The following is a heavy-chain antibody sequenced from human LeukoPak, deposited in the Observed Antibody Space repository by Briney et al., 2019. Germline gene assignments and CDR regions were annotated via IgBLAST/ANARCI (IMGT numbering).Heavy chain of an antibody. V-gene: IGHV3-33*08. J-gene: IGHJ4*02. Sequence: PGGSLRLSCAASGLTFSSYGMHWVRQAPGKGLEWVAVIWYDGSNKYYADSVKGRFTISRDNSKNTLYLQMNSLRAEDTAVYYCARGASQVSIDYYDSSGYTNWGQGTLVTVSS. D-gene: IGHD3-22*01. CDR3: ARGASQVSIDYYDSSGYTN. CDR2: IWYDGSNK. CDR1: GLTFSSYG.